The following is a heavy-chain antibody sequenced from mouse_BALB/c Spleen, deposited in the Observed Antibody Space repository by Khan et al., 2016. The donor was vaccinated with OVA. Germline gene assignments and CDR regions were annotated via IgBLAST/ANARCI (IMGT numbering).Heavy chain of an antibody. J-gene: IGHJ3*01. CDR3: ATHLTGSFAY. V-gene: IGHV5-6*01. Sequence: EVELVESGGDLVKSGGSLKLSCAASGFTFSPYSMSWVRQTPDKRLEWVATISSDGDYTYYPDSVKGRFNISRDNAKNTLYLQMSSLKSEDTAIYYCATHLTGSFAYWGPGTLVTVSA. CDR2: ISSDGDYT. CDR1: GFTFSPYS. D-gene: IGHD4-1*01.